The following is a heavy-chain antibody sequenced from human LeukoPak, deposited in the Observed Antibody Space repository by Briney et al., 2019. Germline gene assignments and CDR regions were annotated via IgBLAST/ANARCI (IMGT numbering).Heavy chain of an antibody. J-gene: IGHJ5*02. V-gene: IGHV3-33*06. CDR1: GFTFSTYG. CDR3: AKGRYTMPVGWIDP. CDR2: IWKEGSYK. Sequence: GRSLSLSCAASGFTFSTYGMHWVRQAPGKGLEWVALIWKEGSYKYYADSVKGRFAISRDNSKNTVYLQMNSLRAEDTAVYYCAKGRYTMPVGWIDPWGQGTLVTVSS. D-gene: IGHD1-14*01.